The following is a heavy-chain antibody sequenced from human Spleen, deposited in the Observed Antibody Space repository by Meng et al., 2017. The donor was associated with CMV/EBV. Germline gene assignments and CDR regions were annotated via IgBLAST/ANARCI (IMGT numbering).Heavy chain of an antibody. D-gene: IGHD6-19*01. Sequence: GESLKISCAASGFTFSTYGMHWVRQAPGKGLEWVSYISSSGSTIYYADSVKGRFTISRDNAKNSLYLQMNSLRAEDTAVYYCARVRNSSGWQYYFDYWGQGTLVTVSS. J-gene: IGHJ4*02. CDR1: GFTFSTYG. V-gene: IGHV3-48*04. CDR3: ARVRNSSGWQYYFDY. CDR2: ISSSGSTI.